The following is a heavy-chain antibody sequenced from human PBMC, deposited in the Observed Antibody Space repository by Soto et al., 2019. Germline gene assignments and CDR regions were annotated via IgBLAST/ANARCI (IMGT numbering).Heavy chain of an antibody. V-gene: IGHV1-69*13. D-gene: IGHD1-26*01. CDR3: GMGATPRLQWYGMDV. CDR2: IIPIFGTA. J-gene: IGHJ6*02. Sequence: SVKVSCKASGGTFSSYAISWVRQAPGQGLEWMGGIIPIFGTANYAQKFQGRVTITADESTSTAYMELSSLRSEDTAVYYCGMGATPRLQWYGMDVWGQGTTVTFSS. CDR1: GGTFSSYA.